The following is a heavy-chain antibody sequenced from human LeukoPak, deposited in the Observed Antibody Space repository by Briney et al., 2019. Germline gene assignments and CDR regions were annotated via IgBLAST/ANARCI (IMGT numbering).Heavy chain of an antibody. D-gene: IGHD6-19*01. CDR1: GYAFTSCA. CDR2: ISAYNGNT. Sequence: ASVKVSCKASGYAFTSCAINWVRQAPGQGLEWMGWISAYNGNTNYAQKLQGRVTMTTDTSTSTAYMELRSLRSDDTAVYYCARDGSSGWYFENDYWGQGTLVTVSS. CDR3: ARDGSSGWYFENDY. J-gene: IGHJ4*02. V-gene: IGHV1-18*01.